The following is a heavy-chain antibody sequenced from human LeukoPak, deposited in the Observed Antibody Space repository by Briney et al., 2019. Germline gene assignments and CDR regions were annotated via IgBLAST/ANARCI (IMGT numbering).Heavy chain of an antibody. V-gene: IGHV4-61*02. J-gene: IGHJ5*02. CDR1: GGSISSGSYY. CDR2: IYTSGSA. D-gene: IGHD3-9*01. CDR3: ARDGYYDILTGYQPYNWFDP. Sequence: SETLSLTCTVSGGSISSGSYYWSWIRQPAGKGLEWIGRIYTSGSANYNPSLKSRVTISVDTSRNQFSLKLSSVTAADTAVYCCARDGYYDILTGYQPYNWFDPWGQGTLVTVSS.